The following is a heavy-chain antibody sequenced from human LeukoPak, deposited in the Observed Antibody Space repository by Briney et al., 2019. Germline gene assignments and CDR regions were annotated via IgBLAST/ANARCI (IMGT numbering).Heavy chain of an antibody. V-gene: IGHV3-23*01. CDR1: GFTFSNYA. CDR3: AKDRGFYYDKKAYGMDV. CDR2: VSGSGGAT. J-gene: IGHJ6*02. Sequence: PGGSLRLSCAASGFTFSNYAMSWVRQAPGKGLEWVSGVSGSGGATYYADSVKGRFTISRDNSKNTLYLQMNSPRVEDTAVYFCAKDRGFYYDKKAYGMDVWGQGTTVTVSS. D-gene: IGHD3-16*01.